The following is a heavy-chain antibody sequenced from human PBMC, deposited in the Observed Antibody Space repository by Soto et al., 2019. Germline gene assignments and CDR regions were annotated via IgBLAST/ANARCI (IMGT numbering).Heavy chain of an antibody. V-gene: IGHV3-21*01. CDR1: GFTFSSYS. J-gene: IGHJ3*02. CDR2: ISSSSSYI. CDR3: AAPGAADAFDI. D-gene: IGHD1-26*01. Sequence: GGSLRLSCAASGFTFSSYSMNWVRQAPGKGLEWVSSISSSSSYIYYADSVKGRFTISRDNAKNSLYLQMNSLRAEDTAVYYCAAPGAADAFDIWGQGTMVTVSS.